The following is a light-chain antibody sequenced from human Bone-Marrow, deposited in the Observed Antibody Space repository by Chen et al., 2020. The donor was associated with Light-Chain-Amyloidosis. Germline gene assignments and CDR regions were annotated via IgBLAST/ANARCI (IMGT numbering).Light chain of an antibody. CDR3: QVWDSSSDQVV. CDR2: DDS. J-gene: IGLJ2*01. Sequence: SYVLTQPPSVSVAPGQTARITCGGNDIENEVVNWYQQKPGQAPVLVVSDDSDRPSGIPERFSGSNSGNTATLTISRVEAGDEADYYCQVWDSSSDQVVFGGGTKLTVL. CDR1: DIENEV. V-gene: IGLV3-21*02.